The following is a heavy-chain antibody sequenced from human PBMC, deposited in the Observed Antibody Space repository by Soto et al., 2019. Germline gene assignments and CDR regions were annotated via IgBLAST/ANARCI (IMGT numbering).Heavy chain of an antibody. J-gene: IGHJ3*02. CDR3: AKPLYDFWSGPDAFDI. V-gene: IGHV3-23*01. D-gene: IGHD3-3*01. Sequence: EVQLLESGGGLVQPGGSLRLSCAASGFTFSGYAMSWVRQAPGKGLEWVSAISGSGGSTSYADSVKGRFTISRDNSKNTLYLQMNSLRAEDTAVYYCAKPLYDFWSGPDAFDIWGQGTMVTVSS. CDR2: ISGSGGST. CDR1: GFTFSGYA.